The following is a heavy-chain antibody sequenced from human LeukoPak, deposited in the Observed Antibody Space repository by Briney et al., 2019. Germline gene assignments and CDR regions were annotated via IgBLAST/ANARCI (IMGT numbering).Heavy chain of an antibody. CDR2: ISYDGSNK. V-gene: IGHV3-30-3*01. J-gene: IGHJ4*02. D-gene: IGHD3-10*01. CDR3: ARDALRYYYGSGSYWAY. Sequence: PGGSLRLSCAASGFTFSSYAMHWVRQAPGKGLEWVAVISYDGSNKYYADSVKGRFTISRDNSKNTLYLQMNSLRAEDTAVYYCARDALRYYYGSGSYWAYWGQGTLVTVSS. CDR1: GFTFSSYA.